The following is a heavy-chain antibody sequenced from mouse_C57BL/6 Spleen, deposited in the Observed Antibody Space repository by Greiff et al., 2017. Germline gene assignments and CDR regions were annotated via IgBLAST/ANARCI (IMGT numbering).Heavy chain of an antibody. D-gene: IGHD2-1*01. CDR2: IRSESNNYAT. CDR3: GRNYCWYFDV. J-gene: IGHJ1*03. CDR1: GFSFNTYA. Sequence: EVQLVESGGGLVQPKGSLKLSCAASGFSFNTYAMHWVRQAPGKGLEWVARIRSESNNYATYYDDSVKDRFTISRDESESMLYLQMNNLKAEDTSMYHCGRNYCWYFDVWGTGTTVTVSS. V-gene: IGHV10-1*01.